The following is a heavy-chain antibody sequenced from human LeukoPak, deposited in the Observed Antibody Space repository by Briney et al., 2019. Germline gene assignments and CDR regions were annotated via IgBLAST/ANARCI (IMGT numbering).Heavy chain of an antibody. CDR3: AAPGVPDATYYFDY. V-gene: IGHV3-30*02. CDR2: IRYDGSNK. CDR1: GFTLSTYG. D-gene: IGHD2-2*01. J-gene: IGHJ4*02. Sequence: GGSLRLSCAASGFTLSTYGMHWVRQAPGKGLEWVAFIRYDGSNKYYADSVKGRFTISRDNSKNTVYLQMNSLRAEDTAVYYCAAPGVPDATYYFDYWGQGTLVTVSS.